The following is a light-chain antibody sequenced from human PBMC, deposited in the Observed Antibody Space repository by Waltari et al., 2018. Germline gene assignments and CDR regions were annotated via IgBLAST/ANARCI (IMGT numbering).Light chain of an antibody. CDR2: YAS. Sequence: DIQMTQSPSSLVAAVGDRATITCQATRDITTYLSWFQQRPGKAPQLLIYYASTLPPGVPSRFSGCGSGTTFSLTITSVQPEDSATYYCQHYHNLPYTFGRGTRLQIK. CDR1: RDITTY. CDR3: QHYHNLPYT. V-gene: IGKV1-33*01. J-gene: IGKJ2*01.